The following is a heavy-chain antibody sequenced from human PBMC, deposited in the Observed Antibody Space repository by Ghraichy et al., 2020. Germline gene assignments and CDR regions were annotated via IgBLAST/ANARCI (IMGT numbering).Heavy chain of an antibody. V-gene: IGHV3-21*01. D-gene: IGHD2-2*01. CDR2: ISKSSDYI. CDR1: GSTYYTCT. J-gene: IGHJ6*02. CDR3: ARFLGFCNSVSCYDYYYGVDV. Sequence: GGSLRLSHTASGSTYYTCTEEHTSQLPHIGLEWVPSISKSSDYIYYRDSVKGRFTISRDNAEDSLYLQMNGLRVEDTAVYYCARFLGFCNSVSCYDYYYGVDVWGQGTMVTVSS.